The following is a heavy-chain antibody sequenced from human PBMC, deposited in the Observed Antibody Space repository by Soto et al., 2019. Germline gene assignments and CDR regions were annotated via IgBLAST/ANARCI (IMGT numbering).Heavy chain of an antibody. CDR3: ARDAAAGLNDY. V-gene: IGHV1-18*01. Sequence: VKVSCKASGGTFSSYAISWVRQAPGQGLEWMGWISAYNGNTNYAQKLQGRVTMTTDTSTSTAYMELRSLRSDDTAVYYCARDAAAGLNDYWGQGTLVTVSS. J-gene: IGHJ4*02. CDR1: GGTFSSYA. CDR2: ISAYNGNT. D-gene: IGHD6-13*01.